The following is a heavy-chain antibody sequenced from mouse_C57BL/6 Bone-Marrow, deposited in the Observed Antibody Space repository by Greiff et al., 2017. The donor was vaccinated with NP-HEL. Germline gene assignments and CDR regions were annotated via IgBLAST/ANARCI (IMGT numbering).Heavy chain of an antibody. CDR3: AKVYHDYFDY. Sequence: EVHLVESGGGLVQPGESLKLSCESNEYVFPSHDMSWVRKTPEKRLELVAAINSDGGSTYYPDTMERRFIISRDNTKKTLYLQMSSLRSEYTALYYCAKVYHDYFDYWGQGTTLTVSS. V-gene: IGHV5-2*01. J-gene: IGHJ2*01. D-gene: IGHD2-3*01. CDR2: INSDGGST. CDR1: EYVFPSHD.